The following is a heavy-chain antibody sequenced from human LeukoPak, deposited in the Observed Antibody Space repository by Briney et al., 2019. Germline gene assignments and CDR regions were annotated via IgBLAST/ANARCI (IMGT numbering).Heavy chain of an antibody. D-gene: IGHD1-1*01. CDR2: INPSGGST. Sequence: GASVKVSCKASGYTFTSYDINWVRQAPGQGLEWMGIINPSGGSTSYAQKFQGRVTMTRDTSTSTVYMELSSLRSEDTAVYYCARDGQTTGTYWGQGTLVTVSS. V-gene: IGHV1-46*01. CDR3: ARDGQTTGTY. J-gene: IGHJ4*02. CDR1: GYTFTSYD.